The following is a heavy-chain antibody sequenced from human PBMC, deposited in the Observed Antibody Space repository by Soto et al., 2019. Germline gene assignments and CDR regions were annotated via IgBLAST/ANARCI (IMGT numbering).Heavy chain of an antibody. V-gene: IGHV3-9*01. Sequence: GGSLRLSCAASGFTFDDYAMHWVRQAPGKGLEWVSGISWNSGSIGYADSVKGRFTISRDNAKNSLYLQMNSLRAEDTALYYCAKDIGGYDTLYYYYGMDVWGQGTTVTVSS. D-gene: IGHD5-12*01. J-gene: IGHJ6*02. CDR2: ISWNSGSI. CDR3: AKDIGGYDTLYYYYGMDV. CDR1: GFTFDDYA.